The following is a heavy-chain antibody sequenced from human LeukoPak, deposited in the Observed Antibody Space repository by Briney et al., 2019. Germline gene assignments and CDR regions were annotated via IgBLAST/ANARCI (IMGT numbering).Heavy chain of an antibody. D-gene: IGHD2-15*01. J-gene: IGHJ5*02. CDR1: GRTFSSYA. CDR2: IIPLIGTA. Sequence: SVKVSCKASGRTFSSYAISWVRQAPGQGLEWIGGIIPLIGTANYAQKFQGRVTITADESTSTAYMELSSLRSEDTAVYYCAREELGYCSGGSCFDRWFDPWGQGTLVTVSS. CDR3: AREELGYCSGGSCFDRWFDP. V-gene: IGHV1-69*01.